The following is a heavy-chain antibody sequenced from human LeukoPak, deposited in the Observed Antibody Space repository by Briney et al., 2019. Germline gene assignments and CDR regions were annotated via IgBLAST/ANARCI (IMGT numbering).Heavy chain of an antibody. CDR1: GGSISSYY. J-gene: IGHJ4*02. D-gene: IGHD3-9*01. Sequence: SETLSLTCTVSGGSISSYYWSWIRQPPGKGLEWIGSIYYSGSTYYNPSLKSRVTISVDTSKNQFSLKLSSVTAADTAVYYCARDGEYYDILTGYPIPPYFDYWGQGTLVTVSS. V-gene: IGHV4-59*12. CDR2: IYYSGST. CDR3: ARDGEYYDILTGYPIPPYFDY.